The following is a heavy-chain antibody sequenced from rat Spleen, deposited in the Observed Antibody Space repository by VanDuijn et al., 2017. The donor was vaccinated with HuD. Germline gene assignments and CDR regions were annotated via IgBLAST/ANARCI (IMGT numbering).Heavy chain of an antibody. D-gene: IGHD1-12*03. J-gene: IGHJ3*01. CDR3: ARHYYYDGYWFAY. CDR2: ISSGGGST. CDR1: GFTYSNYV. V-gene: IGHV5-25*01. Sequence: EVQLVESGGGLVQPGRSLKLSCAASGFTYSNYVMAWVRQAPTKGLEWVASISSGGGSTYYRDSVKGRFTLSRDNSKSTLYLQMDGLRSEDTATYYCARHYYYDGYWFAYWGQGTLVTVSS.